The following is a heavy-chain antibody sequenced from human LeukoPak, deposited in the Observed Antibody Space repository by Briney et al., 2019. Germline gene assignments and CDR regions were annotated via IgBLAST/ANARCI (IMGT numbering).Heavy chain of an antibody. D-gene: IGHD5-18*01. J-gene: IGHJ4*02. V-gene: IGHV4-39*01. CDR2: VYYSGSS. Sequence: SETLSLTCTVSGVFISSSGYYWAWIRQPPGKGLECTGRVYYSGSSYYDPSLKSRVTISLDTSKNQFSLKLSSVTAADTAVYYCARLFGYRDNYFDYWGQGTLVTVSS. CDR1: GVFISSSGYY. CDR3: ARLFGYRDNYFDY.